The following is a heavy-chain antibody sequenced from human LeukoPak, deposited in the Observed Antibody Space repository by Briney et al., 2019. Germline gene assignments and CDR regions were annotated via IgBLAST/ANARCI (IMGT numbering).Heavy chain of an antibody. V-gene: IGHV1-18*01. CDR1: GYTFTSYV. D-gene: IGHD3-3*01. CDR2: ISAYNGNT. Sequence: ASVKVSCKASGYTFTSYVSWVRQAPGQGLEWMGWISAYNGNTDYAQKFQGRVTMTRDMSTSTVYMELSSLRSEDTAVYYCAREAVTIFALVRTQTTKRPHRFDPWGQGTLVTVSS. CDR3: AREAVTIFALVRTQTTKRPHRFDP. J-gene: IGHJ5*02.